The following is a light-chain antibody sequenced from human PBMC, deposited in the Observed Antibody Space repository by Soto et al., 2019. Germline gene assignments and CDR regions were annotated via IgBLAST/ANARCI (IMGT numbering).Light chain of an antibody. CDR3: CSYAGSYTSRV. J-gene: IGLJ1*01. CDR2: DVS. Sequence: QSVLTQPRSVSGSPGQSVTISYTGTSSDVGGYNYVSWYQQHPGKAPKLMIYDVSKRPSGVPDRFSGSKSGNTASLTISGLQAEDEADYYCCSYAGSYTSRVFGTGTKLTVL. V-gene: IGLV2-11*01. CDR1: SSDVGGYNY.